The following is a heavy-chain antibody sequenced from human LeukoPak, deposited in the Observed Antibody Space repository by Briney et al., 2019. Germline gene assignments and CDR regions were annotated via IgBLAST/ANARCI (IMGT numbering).Heavy chain of an antibody. CDR1: GFTFSDYY. J-gene: IGHJ4*02. CDR2: INHSGST. V-gene: IGHV4-34*01. D-gene: IGHD3-3*01. CDR3: ARGLSGYYY. Sequence: GSLRLSCAASGFTFSDYYMSWIRQPPGKGLEWIGEINHSGSTNYNPSLKSRVTISVDTSKNQFSLKLSSVTAADTAVYYCARGLSGYYYWGQGTLVTVSS.